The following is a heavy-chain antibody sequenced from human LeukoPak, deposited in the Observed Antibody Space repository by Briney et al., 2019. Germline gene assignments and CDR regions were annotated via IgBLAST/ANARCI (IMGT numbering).Heavy chain of an antibody. CDR1: GYTFTSYG. V-gene: IGHV1-18*01. D-gene: IGHD3-22*01. CDR3: ARAHYDSSGYYFGY. CDR2: ISAYNGNT. Sequence: GASVKVSCKASGYTFTSYGISWVRQAPGQGLEWLGWISAYNGNTNYAQKLQGRVTMTTDTSTSTAYMELRSLRSDDTAVYYCARAHYDSSGYYFGYWGQGTLVTVSS. J-gene: IGHJ4*02.